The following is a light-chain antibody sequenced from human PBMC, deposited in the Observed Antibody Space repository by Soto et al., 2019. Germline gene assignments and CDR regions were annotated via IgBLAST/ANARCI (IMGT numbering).Light chain of an antibody. V-gene: IGLV2-23*01. CDR1: GSALVNYNL. CDR3: CSCVSGSPFDVL. Sequence: QSALTQPASVSGSPGQSINISCTGTGSALVNYNLVSWYQQPPGQAPRLVIYESTKRPSGVSDRFSASKSGNTASLTISGLQADDEADYYCCSCVSGSPFDVLFGGGTQLTVL. J-gene: IGLJ3*02. CDR2: EST.